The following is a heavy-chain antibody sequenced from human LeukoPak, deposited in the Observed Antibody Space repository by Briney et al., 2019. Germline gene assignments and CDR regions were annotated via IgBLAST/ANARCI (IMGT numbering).Heavy chain of an antibody. V-gene: IGHV3-21*01. CDR3: ARSKVAGTSDY. CDR2: ISTSSSYI. Sequence: WGSLRLSCAASGFTFSSYNMNWVRQAPGKGLEWVSTISTSSSYIYYADSVKGRFTISRDNGKNSLYLQMSSLRAEDTAVYYCARSKVAGTSDYWGQGTLVAVSS. D-gene: IGHD6-19*01. J-gene: IGHJ4*02. CDR1: GFTFSSYN.